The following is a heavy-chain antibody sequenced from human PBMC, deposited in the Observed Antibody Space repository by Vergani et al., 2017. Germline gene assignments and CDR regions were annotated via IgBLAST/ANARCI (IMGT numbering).Heavy chain of an antibody. CDR3: ARAPGDYDSNWFDP. Sequence: QLQLQESGPGLVKPSETLSLTCTVSGGSISSSSYYWGWIRQPPGKGLEWIGSIYYSGSTYYNPSLKSRVTISVDTSKNQFSLKLSSVTAADTAVYYCARAPGDYDSNWFDPWGQGTLVTVSS. CDR2: IYYSGST. CDR1: GGSISSSSYY. D-gene: IGHD4-17*01. J-gene: IGHJ5*02. V-gene: IGHV4-39*01.